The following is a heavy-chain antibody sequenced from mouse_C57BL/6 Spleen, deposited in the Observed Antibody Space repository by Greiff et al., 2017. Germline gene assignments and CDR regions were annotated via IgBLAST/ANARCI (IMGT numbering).Heavy chain of an antibody. CDR2: ISSGSSTT. V-gene: IGHV5-17*01. D-gene: IGHD1-1*02. CDR3: ARDYGGAYWYFDV. CDR1: GFTFSDYG. Sequence: EVMLVESGGGLVKPGGSLKISCAASGFTFSDYGMHWVRQAPEKGLEWVAYISSGSSTTYYADTVKGRFTISRDNAKNTLFLQMTSLRSADSAMYYCARDYGGAYWYFDVWGTGTTVTVSS. J-gene: IGHJ1*03.